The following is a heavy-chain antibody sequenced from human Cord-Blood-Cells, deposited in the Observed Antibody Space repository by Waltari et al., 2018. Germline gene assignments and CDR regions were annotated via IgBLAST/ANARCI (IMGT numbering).Heavy chain of an antibody. V-gene: IGHV4-38-2*02. Sequence: QVQLQESGPGLVKPSETLSLTCTVSGYSISSGYYLGWTRPPPGKGLEWIGSIYHSGSTYYNPSLKSRVTISVDTSKNQFSLKLSSVTAADTAVYYCASVPLNTPAAGNFDYWGQGTLVTVSS. CDR3: ASVPLNTPAAGNFDY. CDR2: IYHSGST. D-gene: IGHD6-13*01. J-gene: IGHJ4*02. CDR1: GYSISSGYY.